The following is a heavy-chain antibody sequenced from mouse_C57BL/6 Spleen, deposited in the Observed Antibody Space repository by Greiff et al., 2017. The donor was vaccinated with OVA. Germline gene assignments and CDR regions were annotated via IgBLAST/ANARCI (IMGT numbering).Heavy chain of an antibody. CDR2: ISPGNSDT. Sequence: EVQLQQSGTVLARPGASVKMSCKTSGYTFTSYWMHWVKQRPGQGLEWIGAISPGNSDTSYNQKFKGKAKLTAVTSASTAYMELSSLTNEDSAVYYCTREEGYRRNFDVWGTGTTVTVSS. CDR3: TREEGYRRNFDV. J-gene: IGHJ1*03. D-gene: IGHD2-2*01. CDR1: GYTFTSYW. V-gene: IGHV1-5*01.